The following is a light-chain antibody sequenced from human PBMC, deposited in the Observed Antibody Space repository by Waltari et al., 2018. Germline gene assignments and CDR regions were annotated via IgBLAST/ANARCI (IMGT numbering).Light chain of an antibody. V-gene: IGKV3-20*01. Sequence: ILLTQFPGTLSLSPGETATFSFRASQSVFSSYIGWYQQKPGQAPWLLIYGASNRATDIPDRFSGSGSGTDFTLTISRLEPEDFAVYYCQVYGSSPLTFGGGTKVEI. J-gene: IGKJ4*01. CDR3: QVYGSSPLT. CDR1: QSVFSSY. CDR2: GAS.